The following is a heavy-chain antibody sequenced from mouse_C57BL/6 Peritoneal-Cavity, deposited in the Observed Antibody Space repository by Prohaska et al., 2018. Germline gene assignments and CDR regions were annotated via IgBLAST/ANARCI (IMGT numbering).Heavy chain of an antibody. CDR2: INPSNGGT. J-gene: IGHJ4*01. CDR3: SREGPYYAVDY. Sequence: QVQLQQPGTALVKPGASVKLSCKASGYTFTSHWMHWVKQRPGQGLEWIGNINPSNGGTNYNEKFKSKATLTVDKSASTAYMQLNSLTSEDSAVYYCSREGPYYAVDYWGQGTSVTVSS. D-gene: IGHD3-3*01. CDR1: GYTFTSHW. V-gene: IGHV1-53*01.